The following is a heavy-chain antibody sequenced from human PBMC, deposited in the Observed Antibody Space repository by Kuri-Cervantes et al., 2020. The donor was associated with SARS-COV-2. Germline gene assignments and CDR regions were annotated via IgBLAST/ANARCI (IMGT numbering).Heavy chain of an antibody. CDR3: ATLGYCSSTSCYL. CDR1: GFTFSSYS. CDR2: ISGSGGST. J-gene: IGHJ3*01. Sequence: GESLKISCAASGFTFSSYSMNWVRQAPGKGLEWVSAISGSGGSTYYADSVKGRFTISRDNSKNTLYLQMNSLRAEDTAVYYCATLGYCSSTSCYLWGQGTMVTVSS. D-gene: IGHD2-2*01. V-gene: IGHV3-23*01.